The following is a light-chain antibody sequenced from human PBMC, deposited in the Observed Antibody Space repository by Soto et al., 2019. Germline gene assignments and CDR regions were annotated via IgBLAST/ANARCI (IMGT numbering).Light chain of an antibody. Sequence: DIQMTQSPSTLSASVGDRVTITCRASQYISSWLAWYQQKPGQAPKLLIYKESFLESGVTSRFSGRGSGTEFTLTISSLQPHDFETYYCQQYNGYPWTFGQGTKVEIK. CDR1: QYISSW. CDR3: QQYNGYPWT. CDR2: KES. J-gene: IGKJ1*01. V-gene: IGKV1-5*03.